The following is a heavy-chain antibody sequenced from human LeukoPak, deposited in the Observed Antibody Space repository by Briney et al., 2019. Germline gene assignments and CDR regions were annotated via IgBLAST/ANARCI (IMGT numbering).Heavy chain of an antibody. CDR2: IYYRSKWSN. V-gene: IGHV6-1*01. CDR3: AKGNKIFDY. CDR1: GDSFSSNSV. Sequence: SQTLSLTCAVSGDSFSSNSVWNWIRQSPSRGLEWLGRIYYRSKWSNNYAVSVKCRITINPDKSKNQFSLQLSSVTAEETAVYYCAKGNKIFDYWGQGTLVTVPS. J-gene: IGHJ4*02.